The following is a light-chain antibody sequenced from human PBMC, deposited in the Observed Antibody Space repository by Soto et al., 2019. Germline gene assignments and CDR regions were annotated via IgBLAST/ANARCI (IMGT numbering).Light chain of an antibody. J-gene: IGLJ2*01. V-gene: IGLV2-8*01. Sequence: QSALTQPPSASGSPGQSVTISCTGTSSDVGGYNYVSWYQQHPGKAPKLMIYEVSKRPSGVPDRFSGSKSGNTASLTVSGLQAEDEADYYCSSYAGSKTLFVGGTQLNVL. CDR1: SSDVGGYNY. CDR2: EVS. CDR3: SSYAGSKTL.